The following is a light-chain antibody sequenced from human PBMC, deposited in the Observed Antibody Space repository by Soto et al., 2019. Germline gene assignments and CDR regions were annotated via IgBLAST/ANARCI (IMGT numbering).Light chain of an antibody. V-gene: IGLV2-8*01. CDR1: RSDVGGYNF. CDR2: EVT. Sequence: QSVPTQPPSASGSPGQSLTISCTGTRSDVGGYNFVSWYQQHPGKAPKLLIYEVTQRPSGVPDRFSGSKSGNTASLTVSGLQADDEADYYCSSYAGSDMGVFGTGTKLTVL. J-gene: IGLJ1*01. CDR3: SSYAGSDMGV.